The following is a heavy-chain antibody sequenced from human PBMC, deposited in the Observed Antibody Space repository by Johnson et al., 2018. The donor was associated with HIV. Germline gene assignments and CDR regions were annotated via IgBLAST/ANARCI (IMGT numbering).Heavy chain of an antibody. CDR2: IKSKTDGGTT. CDR3: TTGPWWNGYHAFDI. CDR1: GFTFSNAW. V-gene: IGHV3-15*01. J-gene: IGHJ3*02. D-gene: IGHD1-1*01. Sequence: VQLVESVGGLVEPGGSLRLSCAASGFTFSNAWMSWVRQAPGKGLEWVGRIKSKTDGGTTDYAAPVKGRFTISRHDSKNMLYLQMNSLKTEDTAVYYCTTGPWWNGYHAFDIWGQGTMVTVSS.